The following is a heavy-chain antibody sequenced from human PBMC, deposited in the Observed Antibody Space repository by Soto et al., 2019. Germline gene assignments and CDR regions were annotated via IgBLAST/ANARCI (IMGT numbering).Heavy chain of an antibody. V-gene: IGHV3-30-3*01. CDR2: ISYDGSNK. D-gene: IGHD3-3*01. J-gene: IGHJ6*02. Sequence: GGSLRLSCAASGFTFSSYAMHWVRQAPGKGLEWVAVISYDGSNKYYADSVKGRFTISRDNSKNTLYLQMNSLRAEDTAVYYCARVRHYDFWSGSIPTYYYYYYGMDVWGQGTTVTVSS. CDR1: GFTFSSYA. CDR3: ARVRHYDFWSGSIPTYYYYYYGMDV.